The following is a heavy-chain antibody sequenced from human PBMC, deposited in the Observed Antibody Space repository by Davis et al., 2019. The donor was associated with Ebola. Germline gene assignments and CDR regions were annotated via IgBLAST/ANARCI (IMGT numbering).Heavy chain of an antibody. D-gene: IGHD3-3*01. CDR3: AKDFLGGSRKIDY. J-gene: IGHJ4*02. CDR2: ISGSGGST. CDR1: GFTFSSYA. Sequence: GESLKISCAASGFTFSSYAMSWVRQAPGKGLEWISAISGSGGSTYYADSVKGRFTISRDNSKNTLYLQMNSLRAEDTAVYYCAKDFLGGSRKIDYWGQGTLVTVSS. V-gene: IGHV3-23*01.